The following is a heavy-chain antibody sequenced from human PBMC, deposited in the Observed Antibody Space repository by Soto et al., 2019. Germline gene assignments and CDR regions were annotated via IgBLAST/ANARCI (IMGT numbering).Heavy chain of an antibody. J-gene: IGHJ4*02. CDR1: GGSISSYY. CDR2: IYYSGST. D-gene: IGHD2-8*02. V-gene: IGHV4-59*01. CDR3: ARVLAGEHDY. Sequence: QVQLQESGPGLVKPSETLSLTCTVSGGSISSYYWSWIRQPPGKGLEWIGYIYYSGSTNYNPSLKXXVXIXXDTSKNQFSLKLSSVTAADTAVYYCARVLAGEHDYWGQGTLVTVSS.